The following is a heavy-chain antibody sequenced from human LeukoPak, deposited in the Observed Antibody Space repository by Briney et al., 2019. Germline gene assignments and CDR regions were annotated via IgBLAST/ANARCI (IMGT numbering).Heavy chain of an antibody. Sequence: SETLSLTCTVSGGSISSYYWSWIRQPPGKGLEWIGYIYYSGSTDYNPSLKSRVTISVDTSKNQFSLKLSSVTAADTAVYYCAGLYGGNSYYFDYWGQGTLVTVSS. CDR3: AGLYGGNSYYFDY. CDR2: IYYSGST. J-gene: IGHJ4*02. V-gene: IGHV4-59*01. CDR1: GGSISSYY. D-gene: IGHD4-23*01.